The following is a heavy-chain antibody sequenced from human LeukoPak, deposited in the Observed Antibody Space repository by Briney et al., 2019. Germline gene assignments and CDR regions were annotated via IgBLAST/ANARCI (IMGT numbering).Heavy chain of an antibody. V-gene: IGHV3-7*01. Sequence: GGSLRLSCVASGFYFNPYWMAWVRQAPGKGLEWVATISHDGYTTFYVDSVRGRFSISRDNAQNSLFLQINSLRVDDTAVYYCAREYYSSFDYWGQGALVTVSS. J-gene: IGHJ4*02. D-gene: IGHD2-21*01. CDR3: AREYYSSFDY. CDR1: GFYFNPYW. CDR2: ISHDGYTT.